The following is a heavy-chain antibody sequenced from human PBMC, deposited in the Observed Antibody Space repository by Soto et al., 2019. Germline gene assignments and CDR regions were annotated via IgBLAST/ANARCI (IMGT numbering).Heavy chain of an antibody. CDR2: ISGSGGTT. CDR3: AMDRASVMAGHSYFDL. Sequence: EVQMLQSGGGLVQPGGSLRLSCEGSGFTFTTYAMSWVRQAPGKGLEWVSGISGSGGTTNYADSVKGRFTISRDITKNTVYLQMNSLRADDTAVYYCAMDRASVMAGHSYFDLWGQGTLVTVST. J-gene: IGHJ5*02. D-gene: IGHD3-16*01. V-gene: IGHV3-23*01. CDR1: GFTFTTYA.